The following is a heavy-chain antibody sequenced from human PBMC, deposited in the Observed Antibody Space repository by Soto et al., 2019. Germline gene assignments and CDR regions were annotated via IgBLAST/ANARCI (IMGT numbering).Heavy chain of an antibody. CDR3: AREISGGGTLNWFDP. CDR1: GYNFSDYY. V-gene: IGHV1-2*02. D-gene: IGHD2-8*02. Sequence: ASVKVSCKASGYNFSDYYIHWVRQAPGQGLEWLGWVSPKSGGTNYAQKFKGRVTMTRDTSSNTVYMDLSGLKSDDTAVFYCAREISGGGTLNWFDPWGQGPLVTVS. CDR2: VSPKSGGT. J-gene: IGHJ5*02.